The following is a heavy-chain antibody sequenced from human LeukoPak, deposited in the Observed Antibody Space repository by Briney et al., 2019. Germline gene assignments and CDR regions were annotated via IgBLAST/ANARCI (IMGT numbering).Heavy chain of an antibody. J-gene: IGHJ4*02. V-gene: IGHV4-38-2*02. D-gene: IGHD6-19*01. CDR3: ARGVGGWQFDY. CDR1: GYSISSGYY. CDR2: IYHSGST. Sequence: PSETLSLTCTVSGYSISSGYYWGWIRQPPGKGLEWIGSIYHSGSTYYNPSLKSRVTISVDTSKNQFSLKLSSVTAADTAVYYCARGVGGWQFDYWGQGTLVTVSS.